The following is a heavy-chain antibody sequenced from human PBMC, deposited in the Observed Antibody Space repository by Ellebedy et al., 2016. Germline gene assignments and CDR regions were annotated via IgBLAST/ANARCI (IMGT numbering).Heavy chain of an antibody. J-gene: IGHJ4*02. CDR1: GFTFSSYS. Sequence: GGSLRLSXAASGFTFSSYSMNWVRQAPGKGLEWVSYISSSSSTIYYADSVKGRFTISRDKAKNSLYLQMNSLRDEDTAVYYCARGMTTVTTVSFDYWGQGTLVTVSS. V-gene: IGHV3-48*02. CDR2: ISSSSSTI. CDR3: ARGMTTVTTVSFDY. D-gene: IGHD4-17*01.